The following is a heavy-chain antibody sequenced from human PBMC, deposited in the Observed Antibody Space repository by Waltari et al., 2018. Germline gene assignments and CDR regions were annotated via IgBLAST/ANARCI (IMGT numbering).Heavy chain of an antibody. J-gene: IGHJ6*03. CDR1: GGSLSGYY. CDR3: ARAIGFWSGFPNYYYCYYMDV. D-gene: IGHD3-3*01. CDR2: INHSGST. Sequence: QVQLQQWGAGLLKPSETLSLTCAVHGGSLSGYYWSWIRQPPGKGLEWIGEINHSGSTIYNPSLKSRVTISVDTSKNQFSLKLSSVTAADTAVYYCARAIGFWSGFPNYYYCYYMDVWDKGTTVTVSS. V-gene: IGHV4-34*01.